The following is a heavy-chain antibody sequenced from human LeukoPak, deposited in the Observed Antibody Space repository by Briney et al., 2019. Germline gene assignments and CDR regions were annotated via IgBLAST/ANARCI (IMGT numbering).Heavy chain of an antibody. CDR1: GFTFSSYG. CDR3: TSAPATVFDY. CDR2: IRSKANSYAT. D-gene: IGHD2-2*01. Sequence: GRSLRLSCAASGFTFSSYGMHWVRQASGKGLEWVGRIRSKANSYATAYAASVNGRFTVSRDGSKNTAYLQMNSLKTEDTAVYYCTSAPATVFDYWGQGTLVTVSS. V-gene: IGHV3-73*01. J-gene: IGHJ4*02.